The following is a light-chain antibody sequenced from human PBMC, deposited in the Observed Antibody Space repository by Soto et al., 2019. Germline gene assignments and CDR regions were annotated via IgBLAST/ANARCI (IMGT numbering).Light chain of an antibody. CDR3: QKYNSAPQT. CDR1: RDVGSD. Sequence: QMSRYQPALSASDGETMLMSCRASRDVGSDVSWYQQKPGQAPKLLIYAASNLYTGVPSRFSGSGSGTDFTLTISSLQPEHVATYYCQKYNSAPQTSDQGVKVDI. J-gene: IGKJ1*01. CDR2: AAS. V-gene: IGKV1-27*01.